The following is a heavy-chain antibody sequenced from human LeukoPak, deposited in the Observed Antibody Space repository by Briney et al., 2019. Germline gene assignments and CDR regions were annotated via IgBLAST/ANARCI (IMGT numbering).Heavy chain of an antibody. CDR1: GGSFSGYY. J-gene: IGHJ1*01. CDR2: INHSGST. D-gene: IGHD3-10*01. Sequence: SETLSLTCAVYGGSFSGYYWSWIRQPPGKGLEWIGEINHSGSTNYNPSLKSRVTISVDTSKNQFSLKLSSVTAADTAVYHCARDRNYYGSGSYPRAGYFQHWGQGTLVTVSS. V-gene: IGHV4-34*01. CDR3: ARDRNYYGSGSYPRAGYFQH.